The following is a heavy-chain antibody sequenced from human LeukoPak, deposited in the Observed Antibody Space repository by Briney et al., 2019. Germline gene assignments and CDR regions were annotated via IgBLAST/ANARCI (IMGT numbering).Heavy chain of an antibody. CDR2: IIPIFGTA. D-gene: IGHD1-20*01. CDR1: GGTFSSYA. CDR3: ASPHNWNPTDSYYFDY. Sequence: SEKVSCTAPGGTFSSYAISWVRQAPGQGLEWMGGIIPIFGTANYAQKFQGRVTITADESTSTAYMELSSLRSEDTAMYYCASPHNWNPTDSYYFDYWGQGTLVTVSS. J-gene: IGHJ4*02. V-gene: IGHV1-69*13.